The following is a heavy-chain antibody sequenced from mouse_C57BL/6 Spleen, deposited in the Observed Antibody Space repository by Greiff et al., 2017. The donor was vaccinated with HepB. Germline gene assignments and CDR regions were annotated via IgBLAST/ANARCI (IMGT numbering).Heavy chain of an antibody. V-gene: IGHV3-8*01. CDR1: GYSITSDY. Sequence: EVKLMESGPGLAKPSQTLSLTCSVTGYSITSDYWNWIRKFPGNKLEYMGYISYSGSTYYNPSLKSRISITRDTSKNQYYLQLNSVTTEDTATYYCARYYYGSRRYFDVWGTGTTVTVSS. CDR3: ARYYYGSRRYFDV. J-gene: IGHJ1*03. D-gene: IGHD1-1*01. CDR2: ISYSGST.